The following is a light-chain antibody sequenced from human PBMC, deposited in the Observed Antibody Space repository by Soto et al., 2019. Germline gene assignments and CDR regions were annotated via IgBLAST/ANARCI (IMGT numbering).Light chain of an antibody. V-gene: IGLV2-14*01. Sequence: QSVLTQPASLSESPGQSITISCSGTSRDIGAYNLVSWYQQLPGKAPKLLIYEVRSRPSGISYRFSGSKSGTTASLTISSLLPEDEADYYCSAYTSRSTLVFGGGTKLTVL. CDR3: SAYTSRSTLV. CDR2: EVR. J-gene: IGLJ2*01. CDR1: SRDIGAYNL.